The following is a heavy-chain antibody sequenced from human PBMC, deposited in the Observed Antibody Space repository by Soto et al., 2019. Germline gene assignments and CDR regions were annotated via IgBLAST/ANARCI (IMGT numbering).Heavy chain of an antibody. V-gene: IGHV3-11*01. CDR3: ARDGSSSIHYMDV. Sequence: GGSLRLSCAASGLSFSDRSMTWIRQAPGRGLEWVSYISPTGSTTYYADSVKGRFTISRDNGKNSLYLEMNSLRAEDTAVYFCARDGSSSIHYMDVWGKETTVTVSS. CDR2: ISPTGSTT. CDR1: GLSFSDRS. J-gene: IGHJ6*03. D-gene: IGHD6-6*01.